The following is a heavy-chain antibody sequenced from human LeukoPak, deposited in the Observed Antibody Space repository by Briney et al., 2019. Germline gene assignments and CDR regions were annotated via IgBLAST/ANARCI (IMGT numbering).Heavy chain of an antibody. D-gene: IGHD3-10*01. CDR1: GFTFSNAW. Sequence: KSGGSLRLSCAASGFTFSNAWMSWVRQAPGKGLEWVGRIKSKTDGGTTDYAAPVKGRFTISRDDSKNTLYLQMNSLKTEDTAVYYCTTPTVLLWFGELFHDAFDIWGQGTMVTVSS. CDR3: TTPTVLLWFGELFHDAFDI. CDR2: IKSKTDGGTT. V-gene: IGHV3-15*01. J-gene: IGHJ3*02.